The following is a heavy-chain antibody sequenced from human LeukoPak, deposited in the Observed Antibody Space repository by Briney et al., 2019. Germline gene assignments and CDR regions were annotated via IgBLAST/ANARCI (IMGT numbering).Heavy chain of an antibody. V-gene: IGHV3-30*02. J-gene: IGHJ6*03. CDR1: GFTFSSYG. D-gene: IGHD6-13*01. Sequence: PGGSLRLSCAASGFTFSSYGMHWVRQAPGKGLEWVAFIRYDGSNKYYADSVKGRFTISRDNSKNTLYLQMNSLRAEDTAVYYCARGAGSSWYPALYYYYYYMDVWGKGTTVTVSS. CDR2: IRYDGSNK. CDR3: ARGAGSSWYPALYYYYYYMDV.